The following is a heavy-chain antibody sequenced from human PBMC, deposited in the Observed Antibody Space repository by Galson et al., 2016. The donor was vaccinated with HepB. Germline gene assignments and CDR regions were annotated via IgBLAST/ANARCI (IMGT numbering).Heavy chain of an antibody. V-gene: IGHV3-21*01. CDR1: GFTFSSYS. CDR3: ARVVTPMAAANRGFGS. CDR2: ISSGSSYI. J-gene: IGHJ5*02. Sequence: SLRLSCAASGFTFSSYSMNWVRQAPGKGLEWVSSISSGSSYIFYADSVKGRFTISRDDAENSLYLHMNSLRAEDTALYYCARVVTPMAAANRGFGSWGQGTQVVVSS. D-gene: IGHD6-13*01.